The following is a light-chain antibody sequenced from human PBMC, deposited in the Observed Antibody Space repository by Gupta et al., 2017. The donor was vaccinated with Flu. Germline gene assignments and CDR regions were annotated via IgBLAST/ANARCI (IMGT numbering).Light chain of an antibody. CDR3: QQNNCIPYT. V-gene: IGKV4-1*01. CDR1: QSVLYSSNNKNY. J-gene: IGKJ1*01. CDR2: WAS. Sequence: DNVMTHSLEPLSVSLGERATINCKSSQSVLYSSNNKNYLTWYQQKPGQPPKLLIYWASTRESGVPDRFSGSGSGTDFTLTISSLQDEDVAIYYCQQNNCIPYTFGQGTKVEIK.